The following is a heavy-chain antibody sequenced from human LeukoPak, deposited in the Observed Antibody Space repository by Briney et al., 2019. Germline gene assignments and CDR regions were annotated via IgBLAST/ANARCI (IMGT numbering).Heavy chain of an antibody. CDR3: ARGSSSWYMHPHYFDY. CDR2: IYHSGST. D-gene: IGHD6-13*01. J-gene: IGHJ4*02. Sequence: SETLSLTCTVSGYSISSGYYWGWIRQPPGKGLEWIGSIYHSGSTYYNPSLKSRVTISVDTSKNQFSLKLSSVTAADTAVYYCARGSSSWYMHPHYFDYWGQGTLVTVSS. CDR1: GYSISSGYY. V-gene: IGHV4-38-2*02.